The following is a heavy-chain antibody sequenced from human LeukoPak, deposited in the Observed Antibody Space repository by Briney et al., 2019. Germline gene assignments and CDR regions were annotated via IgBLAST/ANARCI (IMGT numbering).Heavy chain of an antibody. D-gene: IGHD6-6*01. CDR2: IIPIFGTA. CDR1: GYTFTSYA. Sequence: SVKVSCKASGYTFTSYAMHWVRQAPGQRLEWMGGIIPIFGTANYAQKFQGRVTITADESTSTAYMELSSLRSEDTAVYYCASVLSSSSSVVDYWGQGTLVTDSS. V-gene: IGHV1-69*13. CDR3: ASVLSSSSSVVDY. J-gene: IGHJ4*02.